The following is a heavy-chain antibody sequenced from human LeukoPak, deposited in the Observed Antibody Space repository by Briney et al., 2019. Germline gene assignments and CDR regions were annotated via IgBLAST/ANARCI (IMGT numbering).Heavy chain of an antibody. Sequence: GASVKVSCETSGYAFASYYMHWVRQAPGQGLEWMGIINPNDGTTIYAQKFQGIFTMTRDTSTSTVYMELSSLTAEDTAVYYCARVASRSSTSDDAFDIWGQGTLVTVS. CDR1: GYAFASYY. V-gene: IGHV1-46*01. J-gene: IGHJ3*02. CDR2: INPNDGTT. D-gene: IGHD1-26*01. CDR3: ARVASRSSTSDDAFDI.